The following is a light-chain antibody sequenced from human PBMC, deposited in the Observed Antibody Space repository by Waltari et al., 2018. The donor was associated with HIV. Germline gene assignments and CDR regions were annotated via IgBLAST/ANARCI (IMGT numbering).Light chain of an antibody. CDR1: QSVSSSY. J-gene: IGKJ5*01. V-gene: IGKV3-20*01. CDR3: QQYGSSPRT. CDR2: GAF. Sequence: EIVLTQSPGTLSLSPGERATLSCRASQSVSSSYLAWYHQKPGQAPRLLVYGAFRRATGIPDRFSGSGSGTDFTLTISRPEPEDFAVYFCQQYGSSPRTFGQGTRLEIK.